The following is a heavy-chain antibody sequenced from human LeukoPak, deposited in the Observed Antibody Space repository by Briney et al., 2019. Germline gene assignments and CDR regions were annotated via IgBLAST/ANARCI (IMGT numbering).Heavy chain of an antibody. Sequence: GGSLRLSCAASGFTFSSYAMTWVRQAPGKGLEWVSGISGSGGNTYYAESVKGRFTISRDNSENTLYLQMNSLRAEDTAVYYCAGGGGAFDIWGQGTMVTVSS. CDR2: ISGSGGNT. D-gene: IGHD3-16*01. J-gene: IGHJ3*02. V-gene: IGHV3-23*01. CDR1: GFTFSSYA. CDR3: AGGGGAFDI.